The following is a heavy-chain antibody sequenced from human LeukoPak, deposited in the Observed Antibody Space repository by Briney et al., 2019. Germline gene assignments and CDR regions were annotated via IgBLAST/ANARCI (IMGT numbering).Heavy chain of an antibody. D-gene: IGHD3-3*01. CDR3: AKDQGYYDFWSGFD. Sequence: GGSLRLSCAASGFTFSSYGMHWVRQAPGKGLEWVAFIRYDGSNKYYADSVKGRFTISRDNSKNTLYLQMNSLRAEDTAVYYCAKDQGYYDFWSGFDWGQGTLVTVSS. CDR1: GFTFSSYG. V-gene: IGHV3-30*02. J-gene: IGHJ4*02. CDR2: IRYDGSNK.